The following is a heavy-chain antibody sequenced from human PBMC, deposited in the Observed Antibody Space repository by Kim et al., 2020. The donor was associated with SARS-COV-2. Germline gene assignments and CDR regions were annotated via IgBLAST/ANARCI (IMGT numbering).Heavy chain of an antibody. CDR3: ARQPSTGGLWFGELYWYFDL. J-gene: IGHJ2*01. CDR2: IYYSGST. D-gene: IGHD3-10*01. Sequence: SETLSLTCTVSGGSISSGDYYWSWIRQPPGKGLEWIGYIYYSGSTYYNPSLKSRVTISVDTSKNQFSLKLSSVTAADTAVYYCARQPSTGGLWFGELYWYFDLWGRGTLVTVSS. V-gene: IGHV4-30-4*01. CDR1: GGSISSGDYY.